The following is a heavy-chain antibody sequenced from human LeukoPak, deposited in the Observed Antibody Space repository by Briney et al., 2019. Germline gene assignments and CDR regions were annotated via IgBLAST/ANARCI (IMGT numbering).Heavy chain of an antibody. J-gene: IGHJ5*02. CDR2: IWYDGSNK. CDR3: ARDGLIVGTTTFDP. CDR1: GFTFSSYG. D-gene: IGHD1-26*01. Sequence: GRSLRLSCAASGFTFSSYGMHWVRQAPGKGLEWVAVIWYDGSNKYYADSVKGRFTISRDNAKNSLYLQMNSLRAEDTAVYYCARDGLIVGTTTFDPWGQGTLVTVSS. V-gene: IGHV3-33*01.